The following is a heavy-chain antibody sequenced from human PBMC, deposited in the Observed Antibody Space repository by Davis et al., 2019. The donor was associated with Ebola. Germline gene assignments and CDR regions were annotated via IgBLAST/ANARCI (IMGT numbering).Heavy chain of an antibody. Sequence: SVKVSCKASGYTFSSYAISWVRQAPGQGLEWMGGIIPISDTAYYAQKFQGRVTITADESTNTAYMELSSLRSGDTAVYYCAIGGRAGGFDYWGQGTLVTVSS. CDR3: AIGGRAGGFDY. J-gene: IGHJ4*02. V-gene: IGHV1-69*13. CDR2: IIPISDTA. CDR1: GYTFSSYA.